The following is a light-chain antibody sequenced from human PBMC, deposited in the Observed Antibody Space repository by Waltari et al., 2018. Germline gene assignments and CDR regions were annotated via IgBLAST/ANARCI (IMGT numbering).Light chain of an antibody. Sequence: DIVMTQSPDSLAVSLGERATINCKSSQSLLYSSNNKNYLAWYQQKPGQSPKLLISWASTRQSGVPDRFRGSGSGTDFTLTISSLQAADVAVYYCQQCFDTLGEPTFGQGTKLEIK. CDR3: QQCFDTLGEPT. J-gene: IGKJ2*01. V-gene: IGKV4-1*01. CDR2: WAS. CDR1: QSLLYSSNNKNY.